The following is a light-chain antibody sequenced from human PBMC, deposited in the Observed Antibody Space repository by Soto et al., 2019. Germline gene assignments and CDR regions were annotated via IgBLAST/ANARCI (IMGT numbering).Light chain of an antibody. J-gene: IGLJ2*01. Sequence: ELTQPPSVSVAPGKTASITCGGDNIGSKSVHWYQQKPGQAPVLVINHDSDRPSGIPERFSGSNYGNTATLTISRVEAGDEADYYCQVWDSSSDHPVFGGGTKLTVL. CDR1: NIGSKS. CDR3: QVWDSSSDHPV. CDR2: HDS. V-gene: IGLV3-21*04.